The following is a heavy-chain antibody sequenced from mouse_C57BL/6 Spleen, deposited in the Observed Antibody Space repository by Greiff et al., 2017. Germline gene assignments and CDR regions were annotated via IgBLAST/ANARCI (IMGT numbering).Heavy chain of an antibody. J-gene: IGHJ1*03. V-gene: IGHV1-50*01. CDR3: ARHGNWYFDV. CDR2: IDPSDSYT. D-gene: IGHD1-1*01. CDR1: GYTFTSYW. Sequence: VQLQQPGAELVKPGASVKLSCKASGYTFTSYWMQWVKQRPGQGLEWIGEIDPSDSYTNYNQKFKGKATLTVDTSSSTAYMQLSSLTSEDSAVYYCARHGNWYFDVWGTGTTVTVSS.